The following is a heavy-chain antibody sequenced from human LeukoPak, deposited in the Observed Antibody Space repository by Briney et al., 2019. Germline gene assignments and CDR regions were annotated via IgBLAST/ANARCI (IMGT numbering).Heavy chain of an antibody. Sequence: SETLSLTCTVSGGSISSYYLSWIRQPPGKGLEWIGYIYYSGSTNYNPSLKSRVTISVDTSKNQFSLRLSSVTAADTAVYYCAREGDIVVIPAAIPADPFDIWGQGTMVTVSS. CDR1: GGSISSYY. J-gene: IGHJ3*02. V-gene: IGHV4-59*12. D-gene: IGHD2-2*01. CDR3: AREGDIVVIPAAIPADPFDI. CDR2: IYYSGST.